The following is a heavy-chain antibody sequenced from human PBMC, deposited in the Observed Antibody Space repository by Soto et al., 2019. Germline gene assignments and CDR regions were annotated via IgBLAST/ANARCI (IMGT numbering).Heavy chain of an antibody. CDR1: GFPLSDYY. CDR2: IKQDRREN. CDR3: TRSPWGRLHLFVS. V-gene: IGHV3-7*05. J-gene: IGHJ4*02. Sequence: VQLVESGGGLVQPGGSLRLSCVASGFPLSDYYMSWVRQAPGKGLEWVANIKQDRRENYYVGSVTSRVTSSHHNAMTSFKLQMNNLGSVDTAVYYCTRSPWGRLHLFVSWGQRTLVSVSS. D-gene: IGHD1-26*01.